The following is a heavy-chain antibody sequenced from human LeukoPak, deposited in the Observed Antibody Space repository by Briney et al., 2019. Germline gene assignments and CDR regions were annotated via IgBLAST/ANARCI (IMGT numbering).Heavy chain of an antibody. J-gene: IGHJ4*02. CDR2: VHYTGKT. V-gene: IGHV4-59*01. CDR1: GDSISSSY. CDR3: VRGYYDRSDSSNPFDY. Sequence: PSGTLSLTCTVSGDSISSSYWSWIRQPPGKRLEWVGYVHYTGKTNYNPSLNNRATISVGMSKNQFSLTLTSVTLADTAVYYCVRGYYDRSDSSNPFDYWGQGTLVTVSS. D-gene: IGHD3-22*01.